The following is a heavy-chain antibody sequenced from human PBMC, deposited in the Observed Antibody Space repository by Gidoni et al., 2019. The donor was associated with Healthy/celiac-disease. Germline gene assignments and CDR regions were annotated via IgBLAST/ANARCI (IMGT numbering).Heavy chain of an antibody. CDR1: GGSISSSSYY. Sequence: QLQLQESGPGLVKPSETLSLTCTVSGGSISSSSYYWGWIRQPPGKGLEWIGGIYYSGSTYYNPSLKSRVTISVDTSKNQFSLKLSSVTAADTAVYYCARTYYDILTGQDYWGQGTLVTVSS. J-gene: IGHJ4*02. V-gene: IGHV4-39*01. CDR2: IYYSGST. D-gene: IGHD3-9*01. CDR3: ARTYYDILTGQDY.